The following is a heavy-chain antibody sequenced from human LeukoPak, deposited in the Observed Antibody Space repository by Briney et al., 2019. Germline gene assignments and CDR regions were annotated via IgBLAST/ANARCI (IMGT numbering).Heavy chain of an antibody. Sequence: PGGSLRLSCAASGFTSSSYGMHWVRQAPGKGLEWVAVISYDGSNKYYADSVKGRFTISRDNSKNTLYLQMNSLRAEDTAVYYCAKESQHRIQLIYYYYYMDVWGKGTTVTVSS. CDR1: GFTSSSYG. J-gene: IGHJ6*03. D-gene: IGHD5-18*01. CDR3: AKESQHRIQLIYYYYYMDV. V-gene: IGHV3-30*18. CDR2: ISYDGSNK.